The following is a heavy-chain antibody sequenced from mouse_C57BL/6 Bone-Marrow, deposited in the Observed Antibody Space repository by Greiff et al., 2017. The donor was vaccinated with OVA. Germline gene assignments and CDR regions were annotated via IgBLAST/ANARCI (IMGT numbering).Heavy chain of an antibody. V-gene: IGHV1-15*01. CDR1: GYTFTDYE. D-gene: IGHD2-4*01. J-gene: IGHJ2*01. Sequence: VQLQQSGAELVRPGASVTLSCKASGYTFTDYEMHWVKQTPVHGLEWIGAIDPETGGTAYNQKFKGKAILTADKSSSTAYMELRSLTSEDSAVYYCTRRDYDYDVGVDYWGQGTTLTVSS. CDR3: TRRDYDYDVGVDY. CDR2: IDPETGGT.